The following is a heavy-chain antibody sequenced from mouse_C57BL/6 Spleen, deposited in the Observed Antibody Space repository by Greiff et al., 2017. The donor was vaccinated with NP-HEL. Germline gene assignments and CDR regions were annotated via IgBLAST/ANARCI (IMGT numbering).Heavy chain of an antibody. J-gene: IGHJ4*01. Sequence: VQLQQSGAELAKPGASVKLSCKASGYTFTSYWMHWVKQRPGQGLEWIGYINPSSGYTKYNQKFKDKATLTADKSSITAYMQLGSLTYEDSAVYYCAREEVYSNYYYAMDYWGQGTSVTVSS. V-gene: IGHV1-7*01. CDR1: GYTFTSYW. D-gene: IGHD2-5*01. CDR3: AREEVYSNYYYAMDY. CDR2: INPSSGYT.